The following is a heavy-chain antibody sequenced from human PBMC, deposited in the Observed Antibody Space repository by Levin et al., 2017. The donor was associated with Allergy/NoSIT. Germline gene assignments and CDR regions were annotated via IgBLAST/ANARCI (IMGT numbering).Heavy chain of an antibody. CDR3: AKDISAFHTFGLVIVGLDY. D-gene: IGHD3/OR15-3a*01. Sequence: PGGSLRLSCAGSGFTFGDYGMHWVRQAPGKGLEWVSGIAWNSVSIRYADSVKGRFTISRDNAKNSLFLQMNSLRAEDTAFYYCAKDISAFHTFGLVIVGLDYWGQGIPVTVSS. CDR1: GFTFGDYG. V-gene: IGHV3-9*01. CDR2: IAWNSVSI. J-gene: IGHJ4*02.